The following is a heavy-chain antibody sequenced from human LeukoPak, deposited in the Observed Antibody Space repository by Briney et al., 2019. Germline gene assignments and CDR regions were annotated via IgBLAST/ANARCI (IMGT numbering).Heavy chain of an antibody. Sequence: SVTVSCKASGGTFSSYAISWVRQAPGQGLEWMGGIIPIFGTANYAQKFQGRVTITADESTSTAYMELSSLRSEDTAVYYCARALYSSGWYLVWFDPWGQGTLVTVSS. CDR2: IIPIFGTA. CDR1: GGTFSSYA. V-gene: IGHV1-69*13. CDR3: ARALYSSGWYLVWFDP. D-gene: IGHD6-19*01. J-gene: IGHJ5*02.